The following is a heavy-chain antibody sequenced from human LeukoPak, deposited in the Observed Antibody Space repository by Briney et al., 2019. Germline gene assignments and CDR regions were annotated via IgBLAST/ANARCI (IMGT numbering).Heavy chain of an antibody. CDR2: IYCSGST. CDR3: ARASGAYRALAY. Sequence: AETLSLTCTVSGGSISSYYWSWIRQPPGKGLEWVGYIYCSGSTNYNPALKSRVSISVDPSKNQFSLRLSSVPAADTPVYFCARASGAYRALAYWAQGTLVRVSS. J-gene: IGHJ4*02. D-gene: IGHD7-27*01. V-gene: IGHV4-59*01. CDR1: GGSISSYY.